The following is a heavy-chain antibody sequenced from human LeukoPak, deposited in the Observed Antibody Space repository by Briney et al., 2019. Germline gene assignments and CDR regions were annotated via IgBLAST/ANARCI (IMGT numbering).Heavy chain of an antibody. CDR2: IIPILGIA. CDR3: AREDGNTEDYYYGMDV. V-gene: IGHV1-69*04. J-gene: IGHJ6*02. CDR1: GGTFSSYA. Sequence: ASVKVSCKASGGTFSSYAISWVRQAPGQGLEWMGRIIPILGIANYAQKFQGRVTITADKSTSTAYMELSSLRSEDTAVYYCAREDGNTEDYYYGMDVWGQGTTVTVSS.